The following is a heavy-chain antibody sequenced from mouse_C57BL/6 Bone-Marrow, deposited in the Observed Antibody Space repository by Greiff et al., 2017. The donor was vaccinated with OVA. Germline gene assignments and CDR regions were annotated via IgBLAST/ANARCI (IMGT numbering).Heavy chain of an antibody. Sequence: QVQLQQSGAELVRPGSSVKLSCKASGYTFTSYWMHWVKQRPIQGLEWIGNIDPSDSETHYNQKFKDKATLTVDKSSSTAYMQLSSLTSEDSAVYYCARRAPHSSGYDYFDYWGQGTTLTVSS. D-gene: IGHD3-2*02. V-gene: IGHV1-52*01. CDR3: ARRAPHSSGYDYFDY. J-gene: IGHJ2*01. CDR1: GYTFTSYW. CDR2: IDPSDSET.